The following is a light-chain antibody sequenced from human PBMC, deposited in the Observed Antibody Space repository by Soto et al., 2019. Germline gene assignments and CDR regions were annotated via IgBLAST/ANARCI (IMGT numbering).Light chain of an antibody. J-gene: IGLJ2*01. V-gene: IGLV6-57*02. Sequence: FMLTQPHSVSESPGKTVTISCTGSSGSIVSNYVQWFQQRPGSAPTTLIYEDNQRPSGVPDRFSASIDSSSNSASLTISGLKTEDEADYYCQSYDSTNVIFGGGTKLTVL. CDR2: EDN. CDR3: QSYDSTNVI. CDR1: SGSIVSNY.